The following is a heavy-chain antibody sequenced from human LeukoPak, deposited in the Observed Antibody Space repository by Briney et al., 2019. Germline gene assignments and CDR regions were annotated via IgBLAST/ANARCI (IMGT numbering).Heavy chain of an antibody. D-gene: IGHD3-10*01. CDR3: ARSDYYGSGNYAFDI. CDR1: GGSISSYY. V-gene: IGHV4-4*09. Sequence: SETLSLTCTVSGGSISSYYWSWIRQPPGKGLEWIGYICTSRNTNYNPSLKSRVSISADTSKNQFSLKLSSVTAADTAVYYCARSDYYGSGNYAFDIWGQGTMVTLSS. CDR2: ICTSRNT. J-gene: IGHJ3*02.